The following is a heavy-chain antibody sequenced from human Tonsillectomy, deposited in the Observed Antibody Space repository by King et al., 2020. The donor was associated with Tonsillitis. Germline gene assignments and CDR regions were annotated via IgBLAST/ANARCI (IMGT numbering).Heavy chain of an antibody. CDR1: GFTLSSFA. J-gene: IGHJ2*01. Sequence: VQLVESGGGVGQPGRSLRLSCAASGFTLSSFAMHWVRQAPGKGLEWVAVISYDGSNKYYAYSVKGRFTISRDNSKNTLYLQMNSLRAEDTAVYYCAREVGATDYWYFDLWGRGTLVTVSS. D-gene: IGHD1-26*01. CDR3: AREVGATDYWYFDL. CDR2: ISYDGSNK. V-gene: IGHV3-30-3*01.